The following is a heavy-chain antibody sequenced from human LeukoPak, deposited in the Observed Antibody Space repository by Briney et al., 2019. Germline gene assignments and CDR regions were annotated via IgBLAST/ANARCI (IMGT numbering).Heavy chain of an antibody. Sequence: ASVKVSCKASGYTFTGDYMHWVRQAPGQGLEWMGWINPNSGGTNYAQKFQGRVTMTRDTSISTAYMELSRLRSDDTAVYYCARGQQQLVRGEDYYYYYYMDVWGKGTTVTVSS. CDR1: GYTFTGDY. J-gene: IGHJ6*03. CDR3: ARGQQQLVRGEDYYYYYYMDV. CDR2: INPNSGGT. D-gene: IGHD6-13*01. V-gene: IGHV1-2*02.